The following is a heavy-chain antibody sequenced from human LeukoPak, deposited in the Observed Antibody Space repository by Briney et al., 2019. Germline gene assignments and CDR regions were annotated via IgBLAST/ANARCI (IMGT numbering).Heavy chain of an antibody. D-gene: IGHD6-13*01. CDR2: INPSGGST. CDR3: ARRARIAAAGTSLDY. J-gene: IGHJ4*02. Sequence: GASVKVSCKASGYTFTGYYMHWVRQAPGQGLEWMGIINPSGGSTSYAQKFQGRVTMTRDTSTSTVYMELSSLRSEDTAVYYCARRARIAAAGTSLDYWGQGTLVTVSS. CDR1: GYTFTGYY. V-gene: IGHV1-46*01.